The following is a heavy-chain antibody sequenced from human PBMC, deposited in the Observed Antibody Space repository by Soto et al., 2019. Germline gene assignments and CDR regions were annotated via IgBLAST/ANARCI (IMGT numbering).Heavy chain of an antibody. CDR1: GYTFTSYY. V-gene: IGHV1-46*01. Sequence: GASVKVSCKASGYTFTSYYMHWVRQAPGQGLEWMGIINPSGGSTSYAQNFQGRVTMTRDTSTSTVYMELSSLRFEDTAVYYCARGGLEHNWFDPWGQGTLVTVSS. CDR3: ARGGLEHNWFDP. CDR2: INPSGGST. J-gene: IGHJ5*02.